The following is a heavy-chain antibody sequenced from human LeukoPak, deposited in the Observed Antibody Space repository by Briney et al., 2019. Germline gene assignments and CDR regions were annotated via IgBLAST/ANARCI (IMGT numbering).Heavy chain of an antibody. CDR2: ISYDGSNK. CDR3: ARWRYCNSASCYVGMDV. CDR1: GFTFNSHG. D-gene: IGHD2-2*01. J-gene: IGHJ6*04. V-gene: IGHV3-30*03. Sequence: PGRSLRLSCAASGFTFNSHGMHWVRQAPGKGLKWVAVISYDGSNKYYADSVKGRFTISRDNSKNTLYLQMNSLRAEDTAVYYCARWRYCNSASCYVGMDVWGEGITVIVSS.